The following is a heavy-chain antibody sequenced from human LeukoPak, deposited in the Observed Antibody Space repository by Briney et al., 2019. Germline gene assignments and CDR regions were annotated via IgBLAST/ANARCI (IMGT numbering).Heavy chain of an antibody. CDR2: ISGSGGST. CDR1: GFTFSSYA. D-gene: IGHD3-3*01. V-gene: IGHV3-23*01. J-gene: IGHJ4*02. CDR3: AKLHGGYLEWLFFY. Sequence: GGSLRLXCAASGFTFSSYAMSWDRQAPGKGLEWVSAISGSGGSTYYADSVKGRFTISRDNSKNTLYLQMNSLRAEDTAVYYCAKLHGGYLEWLFFYWGQGTLVTVSS.